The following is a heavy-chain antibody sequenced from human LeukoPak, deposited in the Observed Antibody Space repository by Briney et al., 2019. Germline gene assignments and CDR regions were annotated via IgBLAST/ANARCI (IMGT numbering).Heavy chain of an antibody. CDR3: ARARYCSGGSCYDDAFDI. CDR2: MWYDGSNK. V-gene: IGHV3-33*01. Sequence: SGRSRRLAWAAAGFTFSSYGMGWVRQAPGKGLEWVGVMWYDGSNKYYADSVKGRFTISRDNSKNTLYLQMNSLRAEDTAVYYCARARYCSGGSCYDDAFDIWGQGTMVTVSS. D-gene: IGHD2-15*01. J-gene: IGHJ3*02. CDR1: GFTFSSYG.